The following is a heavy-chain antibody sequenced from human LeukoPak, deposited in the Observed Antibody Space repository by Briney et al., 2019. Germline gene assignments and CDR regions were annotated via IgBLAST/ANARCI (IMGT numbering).Heavy chain of an antibody. D-gene: IGHD5-18*01. Sequence: GGSLRLSCAASGFTFTDHYMDWVRQAPRKGLEWVGRIQNKKKTNIYTTSASVKGRFTMSRDDSKNSLYLQMNGLKTEDTAVYYCTRDKDTALDAWGQGTLVTVSS. CDR1: GFTFTDHY. J-gene: IGHJ5*02. CDR3: TRDKDTALDA. CDR2: IQNKKKTNIYTT. V-gene: IGHV3-72*01.